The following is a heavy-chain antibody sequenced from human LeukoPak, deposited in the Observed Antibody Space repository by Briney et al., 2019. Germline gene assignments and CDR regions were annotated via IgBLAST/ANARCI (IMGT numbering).Heavy chain of an antibody. V-gene: IGHV4-4*07. CDR1: RGFISNYY. Sequence: SSETLSLTCSVSRGFISNYYWSWIRQPAGKGMEWIGRISTSGNTNYSPSLKSGVTMSVDTSKNQFFLNLRSVTAADTAVYYCARGSRYYDFWSGYLDYWGQGALVTVSS. J-gene: IGHJ4*02. CDR2: ISTSGNT. D-gene: IGHD3-3*01. CDR3: ARGSRYYDFWSGYLDY.